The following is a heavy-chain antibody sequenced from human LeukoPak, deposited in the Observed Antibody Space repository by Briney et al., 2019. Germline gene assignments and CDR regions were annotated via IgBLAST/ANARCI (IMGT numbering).Heavy chain of an antibody. Sequence: GGSLRLTCAASGFTVSSNYMSWVRQAPGKGLEWVSAISGSGGSTYYADSVKGRFTISRDNSKNTLYLQMNSLRAEDTAVYYCAKAKGLVSGWFDPWGQGTLVTVSS. V-gene: IGHV3-23*01. J-gene: IGHJ5*02. D-gene: IGHD6-19*01. CDR1: GFTVSSNY. CDR3: AKAKGLVSGWFDP. CDR2: ISGSGGST.